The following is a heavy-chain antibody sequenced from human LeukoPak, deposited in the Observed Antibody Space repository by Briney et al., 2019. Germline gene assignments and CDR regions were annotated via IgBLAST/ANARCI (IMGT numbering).Heavy chain of an antibody. CDR2: ISAYNGNT. D-gene: IGHD3-10*01. V-gene: IGHV1-18*01. CDR1: GYTFTSYG. Sequence: ASVKVSCKASGYTFTSYGISWVRQAPGQGLEWMGWISAYNGNTNYAQKLQGRVTMTTDTSTSTAYMELRSLRSDDTAVYYCARDLGSGSGSYYPFDPWGQGTLVTVSS. J-gene: IGHJ5*02. CDR3: ARDLGSGSGSYYPFDP.